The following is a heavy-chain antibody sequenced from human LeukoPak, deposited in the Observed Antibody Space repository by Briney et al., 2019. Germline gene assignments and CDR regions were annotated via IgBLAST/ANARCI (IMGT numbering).Heavy chain of an antibody. J-gene: IGHJ4*02. CDR1: GGSISSYD. Sequence: PSETLSLTCTVSGGSISSYDWSWIRQPPGRGLEWIGYIFYSGSTYYNPSLKSRVTISVDTSKNQFSLKLSSVTAADTAVYYCARANFWSGFDYWGQGSLVPVSS. V-gene: IGHV4-59*01. CDR3: ARANFWSGFDY. D-gene: IGHD3-3*01. CDR2: IFYSGST.